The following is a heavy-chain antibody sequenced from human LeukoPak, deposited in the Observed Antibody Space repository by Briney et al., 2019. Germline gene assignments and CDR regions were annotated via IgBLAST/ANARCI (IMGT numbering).Heavy chain of an antibody. CDR3: ARDRDGFDY. Sequence: GGSLRLSCAASGFTFSSYEMNWVRQAPGEGLEWVSYISSSGSTIYYADSVKGRFTISRDNAKNSLYLQTNSLRAEDTAVYYCARDRDGFDYWGQGTLVTVSS. V-gene: IGHV3-48*03. J-gene: IGHJ4*02. D-gene: IGHD3-10*01. CDR2: ISSSGSTI. CDR1: GFTFSSYE.